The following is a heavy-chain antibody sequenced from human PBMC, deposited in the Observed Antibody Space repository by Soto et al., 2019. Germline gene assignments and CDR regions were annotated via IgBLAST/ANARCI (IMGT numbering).Heavy chain of an antibody. Sequence: ASVKVSCKASGYTLTSYYMRWVRQAPGQGLEWMGIINPSGGSTSYAQKFQGRVTMTRDTSTSTVYMELSSLRSEDTAVYYCAREGEAITIFGVVIIAPFAYFDYWGQGTLVTVSS. CDR2: INPSGGST. CDR1: GYTLTSYY. J-gene: IGHJ4*02. V-gene: IGHV1-46*03. D-gene: IGHD3-3*01. CDR3: AREGEAITIFGVVIIAPFAYFDY.